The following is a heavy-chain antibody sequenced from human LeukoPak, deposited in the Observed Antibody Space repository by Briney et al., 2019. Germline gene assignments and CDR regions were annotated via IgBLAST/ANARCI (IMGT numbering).Heavy chain of an antibody. CDR1: AVPFTASW. CDR2: ISSDGSVI. Sequence: GGSLGLSCAASAVPFTASWMHWVRQAPGKGLAWVSHISSDGSVIVYADSVKGRFTISRDNAKNTLYLQMNSLRVDDTAVYYCAIDRHYTMNIWGQGTTVTVSS. V-gene: IGHV3-74*01. D-gene: IGHD4-4*01. J-gene: IGHJ6*02. CDR3: AIDRHYTMNI.